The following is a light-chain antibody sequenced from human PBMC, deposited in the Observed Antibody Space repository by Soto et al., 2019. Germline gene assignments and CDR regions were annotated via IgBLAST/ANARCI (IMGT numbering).Light chain of an antibody. CDR3: QQYCSSFPT. J-gene: IGKJ1*01. V-gene: IGKV3-20*01. Sequence: EIVLTQSPGTLSLSPGERATLSCRASQSVSSSYLGWYQQKPGQAPRLLIYGASSMDTGIPDRFSGSGSGTDFTLTISRLEPEDFAVYFCQQYCSSFPTFGQGTKVEIK. CDR1: QSVSSSY. CDR2: GAS.